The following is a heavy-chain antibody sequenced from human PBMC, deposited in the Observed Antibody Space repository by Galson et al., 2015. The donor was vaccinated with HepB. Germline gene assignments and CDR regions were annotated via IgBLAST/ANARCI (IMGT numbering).Heavy chain of an antibody. V-gene: IGHV3-21*01. CDR1: GFTFSSYS. D-gene: IGHD2-2*01. CDR2: ISSSSSYI. CDR3: ASGYCSSTSCYLYYFDY. Sequence: SLRLSCAASGFTFSSYSMNWVRQAPGKGLEWVSFISSSSSYIYYADSVKGRFTISRDNAKNSLYLQMNSLRAEDTAVYYCASGYCSSTSCYLYYFDYWGQGAPVTVSS. J-gene: IGHJ4*02.